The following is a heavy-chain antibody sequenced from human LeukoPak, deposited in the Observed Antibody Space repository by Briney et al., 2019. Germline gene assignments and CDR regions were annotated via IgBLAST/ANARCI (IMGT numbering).Heavy chain of an antibody. CDR2: ISDSGGRM. Sequence: GGSLRLSCAASGFTFKSYAMSWVRQAPGKGVEGVSLISDSGGRMYYADSVKGGFTISRDNSKNTLYLQMNRLRGEDTAVYYCAKVLICTYGSGNYYKVAFDIWGQGTMVTVFS. J-gene: IGHJ3*02. D-gene: IGHD3-10*01. V-gene: IGHV3-23*01. CDR1: GFTFKSYA. CDR3: AKVLICTYGSGNYYKVAFDI.